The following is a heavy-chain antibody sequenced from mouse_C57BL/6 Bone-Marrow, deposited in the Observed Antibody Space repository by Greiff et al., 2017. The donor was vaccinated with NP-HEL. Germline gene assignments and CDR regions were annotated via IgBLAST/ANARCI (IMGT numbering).Heavy chain of an antibody. D-gene: IGHD1-1*01. V-gene: IGHV5-15*01. CDR2: ISNLAYSI. CDR3: ARRGLLRDFDV. Sequence: EVHLVESGGGLVQPGGSLKLSCAASGFTFSDYGMAWVRQAPRKGPEWVAFISNLAYSIYYADTVTGRFTISRENAKNTLYLEMSSLRSEDTAMYYCARRGLLRDFDVWGTGTTVTVSS. CDR1: GFTFSDYG. J-gene: IGHJ1*03.